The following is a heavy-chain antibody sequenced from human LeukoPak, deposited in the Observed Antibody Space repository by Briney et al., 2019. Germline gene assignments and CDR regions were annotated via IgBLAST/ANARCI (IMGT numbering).Heavy chain of an antibody. Sequence: GGSLRLSCAASGFTFIDYDMHWVRQVIGEGLEWVSAIGIRGDTHYSGSVKGRFTISRENAESSLYLQMNGLRAEDTAVYYCARGGIQVSGIDEFDYWGQGTLVTVSS. J-gene: IGHJ4*02. CDR3: ARGGIQVSGIDEFDY. CDR1: GFTFIDYD. V-gene: IGHV3-13*01. D-gene: IGHD6-19*01. CDR2: IGIRGDT.